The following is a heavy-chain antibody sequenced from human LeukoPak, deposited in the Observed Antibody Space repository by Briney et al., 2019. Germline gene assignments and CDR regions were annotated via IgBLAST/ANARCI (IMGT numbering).Heavy chain of an antibody. V-gene: IGHV3-23*01. Sequence: LSLTCTVSGGSISSGGYYWSWVRQAPGKGLEWVSAISGSGGSTYYADSVKGRFTISRDNSKNTLYLQMNSLRAEDTAVYYCAKRYCSSTSCSYYMDVWGKGTTVTVSS. CDR1: GGSISSGGYY. D-gene: IGHD2-2*01. CDR2: ISGSGGST. CDR3: AKRYCSSTSCSYYMDV. J-gene: IGHJ6*03.